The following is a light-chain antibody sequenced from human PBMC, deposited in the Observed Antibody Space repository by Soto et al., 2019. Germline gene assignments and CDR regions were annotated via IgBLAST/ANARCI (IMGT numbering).Light chain of an antibody. CDR2: DAS. CDR1: QTISTG. CDR3: QQYTTTNKPWM. Sequence: QVTQSPPTLTALVGNRVSLTGLDSQTISTGMAGYQPEPGIAPKLLVYDASTLQSGVASRFRGSGSGTEFTLIISGLQPDDSATYHCQQYTTTNKPWMFGQRAKVDIK. J-gene: IGKJ1*01. V-gene: IGKV1-5*01.